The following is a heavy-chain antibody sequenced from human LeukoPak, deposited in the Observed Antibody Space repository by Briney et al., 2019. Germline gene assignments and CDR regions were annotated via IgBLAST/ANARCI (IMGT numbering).Heavy chain of an antibody. J-gene: IGHJ4*02. D-gene: IGHD1-26*01. V-gene: IGHV3-23*01. CDR3: ARVAGSYSIRPFDF. CDR2: IRLSDGYT. CDR1: VFTFDNYA. Sequence: GGSLRLSCAASVFTFDNYAMNWVRQAPGKGLEWVSAIRLSDGYTYYADSVQGRFIISRDTSKNTVSLQMNSLTGDDTALYYCARVAGSYSIRPFDFWGQGTVVIVSS.